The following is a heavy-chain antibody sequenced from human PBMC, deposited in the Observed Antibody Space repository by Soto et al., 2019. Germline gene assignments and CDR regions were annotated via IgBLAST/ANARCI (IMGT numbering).Heavy chain of an antibody. Sequence: GGYLRLSCAASGFTFSSYAMSWVRQSPGTGLEWVSAISGSGGSTYYADSVKGRFTISRDNSKNTLYLQMNSLRAEDTAVYYCAKVYTAMHYSAMDVWGQGITVTVSS. CDR2: ISGSGGST. V-gene: IGHV3-23*01. D-gene: IGHD5-18*01. J-gene: IGHJ6*02. CDR1: GFTFSSYA. CDR3: AKVYTAMHYSAMDV.